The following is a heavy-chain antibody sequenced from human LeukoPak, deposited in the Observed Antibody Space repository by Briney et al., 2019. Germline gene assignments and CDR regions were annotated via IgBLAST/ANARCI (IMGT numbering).Heavy chain of an antibody. Sequence: ASVKFSCKASGYTFTGYYMHWVRQAPGQGLEWMGWINPNSGGTNYAQKFQGRVTMTRDTSISTAYMELSRLRSDDTAVYYCARVGATVTTIDYWGQGTLVTVSS. D-gene: IGHD4-17*01. CDR3: ARVGATVTTIDY. J-gene: IGHJ4*02. CDR2: INPNSGGT. CDR1: GYTFTGYY. V-gene: IGHV1-2*02.